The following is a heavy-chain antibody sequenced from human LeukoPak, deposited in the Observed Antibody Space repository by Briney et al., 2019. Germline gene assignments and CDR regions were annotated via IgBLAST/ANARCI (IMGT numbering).Heavy chain of an antibody. J-gene: IGHJ5*02. CDR1: GYSISSGNY. V-gene: IGHV4-38-2*02. CDR2: IYHGGST. D-gene: IGHD3-9*01. CDR3: ARVTRITIFLNWFDP. Sequence: KTSETLSLTCTVSGYSISSGNYWGWIRQPPGKGLEWIGNIYHGGSTHYNPSLKSRVTISVDTSKNHFSLKLTSVTAADTAVYYCARVTRITIFLNWFDPWGQGTLVTVSS.